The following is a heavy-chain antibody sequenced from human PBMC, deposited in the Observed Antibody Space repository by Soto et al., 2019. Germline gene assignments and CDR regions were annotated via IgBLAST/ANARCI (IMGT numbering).Heavy chain of an antibody. Sequence: QVQLVQSGAEVKKPGASVKVSCKASGYTFTSYGISWVRQAPGQGLEWMGWISAYNGNTNYAQKHEGRVTMTADTSTSADYMGLRSLRSDDTAVYYSARDLHGDPYYRGQGTLVTLSS. CDR3: ARDLHGDPYY. J-gene: IGHJ4*02. CDR2: ISAYNGNT. D-gene: IGHD4-17*01. V-gene: IGHV1-18*01. CDR1: GYTFTSYG.